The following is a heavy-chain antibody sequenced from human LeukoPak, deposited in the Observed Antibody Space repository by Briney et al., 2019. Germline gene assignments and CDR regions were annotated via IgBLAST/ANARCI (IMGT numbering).Heavy chain of an antibody. CDR1: GFTFSSYA. D-gene: IGHD6-13*01. Sequence: GGSLRLSCAASGFTFSSYAMSWVRQAPGKGLEWVSAISGSGGSTYYADSVKGRFTIPRDNSKNTLYLQMNSLRAEDTAVYYCAKLMAGYSSSWYGDYYYYYGMDVWGQGTTVTVSS. CDR2: ISGSGGST. CDR3: AKLMAGYSSSWYGDYYYYYGMDV. J-gene: IGHJ6*02. V-gene: IGHV3-23*01.